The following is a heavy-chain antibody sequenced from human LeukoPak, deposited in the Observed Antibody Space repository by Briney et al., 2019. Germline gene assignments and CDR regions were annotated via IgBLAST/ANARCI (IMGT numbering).Heavy chain of an antibody. D-gene: IGHD2-2*01. V-gene: IGHV3-30-3*01. CDR1: GFTFSSYA. J-gene: IGHJ4*02. CDR3: ARDRDCSSTSCYFFDY. CDR2: ISYDGSNK. Sequence: PGRSLRLSCAASGFTFSSYAMHWVRQAPGKGLEWVAVISYDGSNKYYADSVKGRFTISRDNSKNTLYLQMNSLRAEGTAVYYCARDRDCSSTSCYFFDYWGQGTLVTVSS.